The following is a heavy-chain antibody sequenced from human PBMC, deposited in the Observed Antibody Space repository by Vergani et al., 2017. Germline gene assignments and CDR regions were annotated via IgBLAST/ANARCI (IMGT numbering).Heavy chain of an antibody. CDR1: GFTFSSYS. J-gene: IGHJ4*02. CDR2: ISSSSSYI. CDR3: AREDDVRVVVPAAIGAY. Sequence: EVQLVESGGGLVKPGGSLRLSCAASGFTFSSYSMNWVRQAPGKGLEWVSSISSSSSYIYYADSVKGRFTISRDNAKNSLYLQMNSLRAEDTAVYYCAREDDVRVVVPAAIGAYWGQGTLVTVSS. V-gene: IGHV3-21*01. D-gene: IGHD2-2*02.